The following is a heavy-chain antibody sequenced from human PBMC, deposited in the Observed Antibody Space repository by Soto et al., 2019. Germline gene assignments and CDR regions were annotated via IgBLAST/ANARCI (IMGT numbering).Heavy chain of an antibody. J-gene: IGHJ4*02. D-gene: IGHD3-10*01. V-gene: IGHV1-2*04. Sequence: QVQLVQSGAEVKKPGASVKVSCKASGYTFTDYYLHWVRQAPGQGLEWMGWINPNSGGTHYAQKFQGSVTMASDTATTTAYMELNRLTSAATAVYYCARDWTLYYGSGSFPSPHPSDIWGQGTLLTVSS. CDR1: GYTFTDYY. CDR2: INPNSGGT. CDR3: ARDWTLYYGSGSFPSPHPSDI.